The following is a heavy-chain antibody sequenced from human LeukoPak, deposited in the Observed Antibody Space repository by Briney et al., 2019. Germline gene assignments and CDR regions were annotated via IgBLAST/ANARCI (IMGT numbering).Heavy chain of an antibody. CDR1: GGSISSSSYY. D-gene: IGHD3-9*01. V-gene: IGHV4-39*01. J-gene: IGHJ4*02. CDR3: AGVLRYFDWLVAFDY. CDR2: IYYSGST. Sequence: PSETLSLTCAVSGGSISSSSYYWGWIRQPPGKGLEWIGSIYYSGSTYYNPSLKSRVTISVDTSKNQFSLKLSSVTAADTAVYYCAGVLRYFDWLVAFDYWGQGTLVTVSS.